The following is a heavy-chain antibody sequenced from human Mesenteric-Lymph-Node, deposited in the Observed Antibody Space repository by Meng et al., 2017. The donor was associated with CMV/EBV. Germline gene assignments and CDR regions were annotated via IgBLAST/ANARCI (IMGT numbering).Heavy chain of an antibody. J-gene: IGHJ4*02. V-gene: IGHV1-3*01. Sequence: SCKASGYTFTSYAMEWVRQAPGQRLEWMGSINPNNGYTKYSQKFQGRVTITRDTSASTAYMELISLISEDTAVYYCAGDLRGVTAWDYWGQGTLVTVSS. CDR3: AGDLRGVTAWDY. CDR2: INPNNGYT. CDR1: GYTFTSYA. D-gene: IGHD4-23*01.